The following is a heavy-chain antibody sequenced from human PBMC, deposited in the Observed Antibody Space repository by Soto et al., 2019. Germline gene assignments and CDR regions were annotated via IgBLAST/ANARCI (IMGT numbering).Heavy chain of an antibody. CDR1: GVTVSDSY. CDR3: ARGLGTYCTSFSCSNYYFGMGV. CDR2: TYNGGTT. J-gene: IGHJ6*02. D-gene: IGHD2-2*01. Sequence: EVQLVESGGDLIQSGGSLRLSCAVSGVTVSDSYINWVRQAPGRGLEWVSVTYNGGTTFYADSVKGRFTISRDGSKNTVDLQINNLRVEDTAIYYCARGLGTYCTSFSCSNYYFGMGVWGRGTTVTVSS. V-gene: IGHV3-53*01.